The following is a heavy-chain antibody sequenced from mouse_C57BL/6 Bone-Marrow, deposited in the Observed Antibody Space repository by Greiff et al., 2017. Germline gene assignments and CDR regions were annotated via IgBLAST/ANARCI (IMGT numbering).Heavy chain of an antibody. V-gene: IGHV2-4*01. D-gene: IGHD2-1*01. CDR3: AVYGNYPLAMDY. CDR2: IWSGGST. Sequence: QVQLQQSGPGLVQPSQSLSITCTVSGFSLTSYGVHWVRQPPGKGLEWLGVIWSGGSTDSNAAFISRLSLSKDNSKSQVFFKMNSLQADDTAIYYCAVYGNYPLAMDYWGQGTSVTVSS. CDR1: GFSLTSYG. J-gene: IGHJ4*01.